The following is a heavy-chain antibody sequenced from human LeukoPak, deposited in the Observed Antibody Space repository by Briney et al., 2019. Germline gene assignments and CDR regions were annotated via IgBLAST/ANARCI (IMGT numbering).Heavy chain of an antibody. CDR1: GFPFSNYW. CDR2: ITSDGSST. D-gene: IGHD1-26*01. Sequence: GPLRLSFVASGFPFSNYWMPWVRQAPGKGLVWVSRITSDGSSTSYADSVKGRFTISRDNAKNMLYLHMNSLRAEDTAVYYCTRDEAVGAPFDYWGQGTLVTVSS. CDR3: TRDEAVGAPFDY. J-gene: IGHJ4*02. V-gene: IGHV3-74*01.